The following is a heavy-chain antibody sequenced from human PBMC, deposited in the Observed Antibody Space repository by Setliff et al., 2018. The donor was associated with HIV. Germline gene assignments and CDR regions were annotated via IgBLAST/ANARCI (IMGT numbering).Heavy chain of an antibody. CDR2: VSHTGSP. J-gene: IGHJ6*02. Sequence: SETLSLTCDVSGYSISSGYYWGWIRQPPGKVLEWIGSVSHTGSPYYNPSLKSRVTISVDTSKNHFSLKLSSVTAADTAVYYCARATTIFGVVTLSYYYYGMDVWGQGTTVTVSS. D-gene: IGHD3-3*01. V-gene: IGHV4-38-2*01. CDR3: ARATTIFGVVTLSYYYYGMDV. CDR1: GYSISSGYY.